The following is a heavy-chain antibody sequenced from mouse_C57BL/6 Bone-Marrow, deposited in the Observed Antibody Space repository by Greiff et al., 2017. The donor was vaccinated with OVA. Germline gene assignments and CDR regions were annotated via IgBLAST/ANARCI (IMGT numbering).Heavy chain of an antibody. J-gene: IGHJ4*01. D-gene: IGHD2-1*01. V-gene: IGHV5-9-1*02. CDR3: TRLLDAMDY. Sequence: EVKLMESGEGLVKPGGSLKLSCAASEFTFSSYAMSWVRQTPEKRLEWVAYISSGGDYIYYADTVKGRFTISRDNARNTLYLQMSSLKSEDTAMYYCTRLLDAMDYWGQGTSVTVSS. CDR2: ISSGGDYI. CDR1: EFTFSSYA.